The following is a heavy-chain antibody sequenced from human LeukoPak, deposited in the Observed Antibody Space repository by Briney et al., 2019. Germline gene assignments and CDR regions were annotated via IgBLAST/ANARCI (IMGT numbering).Heavy chain of an antibody. D-gene: IGHD6-13*01. V-gene: IGHV4-4*07. J-gene: IGHJ4*02. Sequence: PSETLSLTCTVSGGSFSIYYWTWIRQPAGKGPEWIGRIYTSGSTNYNPSLKSRVTMSVDTSKNQFSLKLSSVTAADTAVYYCARFSSIAAAFDYWGQGTLVTVSS. CDR2: IYTSGST. CDR1: GGSFSIYY. CDR3: ARFSSIAAAFDY.